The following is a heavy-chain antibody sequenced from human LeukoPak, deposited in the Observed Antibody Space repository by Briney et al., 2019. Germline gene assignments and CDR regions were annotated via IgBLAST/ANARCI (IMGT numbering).Heavy chain of an antibody. CDR1: GYTFTSYA. CDR2: INTNSGNP. J-gene: IGHJ4*02. D-gene: IGHD2-15*01. V-gene: IGHV7-4-1*02. Sequence: GASVKVSCKVSGYTFTSYAMSWVRQAPGQGLEWVGWINTNSGNPTYAQGFTGRFVFSLVTAVSTAYLQISSLKAEDTAVYYCARARYCSGGSCHGDYWGQGTLVTVSS. CDR3: ARARYCSGGSCHGDY.